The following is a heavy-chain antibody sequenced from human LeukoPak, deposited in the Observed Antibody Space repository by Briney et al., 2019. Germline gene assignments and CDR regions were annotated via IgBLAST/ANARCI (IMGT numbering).Heavy chain of an antibody. CDR2: FSGTSTN. CDR1: GFTFSSYA. J-gene: IGHJ4*02. CDR3: AKPKQWQPQRYFFEY. V-gene: IGHV3-23*01. D-gene: IGHD6-19*01. Sequence: GGSLRLSCAASGFTFSSYAMSWIRQAPGKGLEWISTFSGTSTNSYADAVKGRVTISGDNSKNTLYLQMNSLRAEDTAVYYCAKPKQWQPQRYFFEYWGQGALVTVAS.